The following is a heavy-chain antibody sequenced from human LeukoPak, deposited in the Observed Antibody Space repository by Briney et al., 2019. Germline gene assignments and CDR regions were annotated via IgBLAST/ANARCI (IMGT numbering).Heavy chain of an antibody. CDR1: GFTFSDYY. Sequence: GGSLRLSCAASGFTFSDYYMSWVRQAPGKGLEWVSCISGSGRTINYADSVKGRFTISRDNAKNSLHLQMNSLRAEDTAVYYCARDIVVVPLVMGWFDPWGQGTLVTVSS. CDR3: ARDIVVVPLVMGWFDP. V-gene: IGHV3-11*01. D-gene: IGHD2-2*01. CDR2: ISGSGRTI. J-gene: IGHJ5*02.